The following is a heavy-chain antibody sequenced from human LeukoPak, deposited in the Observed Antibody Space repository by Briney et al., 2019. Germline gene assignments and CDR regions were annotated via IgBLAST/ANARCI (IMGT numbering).Heavy chain of an antibody. Sequence: GGSLRLSCAASGFTFSSYAMHWVRQAPGKGLEWVAVISYDGSNKYYADSVKGRFTISRDNSKNTLYLQMNSLRAEDTAVYYCAKEDTAYWKTSFDYWGQGTLVTVSS. CDR2: ISYDGSNK. CDR1: GFTFSSYA. CDR3: AKEDTAYWKTSFDY. J-gene: IGHJ4*02. D-gene: IGHD5-18*01. V-gene: IGHV3-30*04.